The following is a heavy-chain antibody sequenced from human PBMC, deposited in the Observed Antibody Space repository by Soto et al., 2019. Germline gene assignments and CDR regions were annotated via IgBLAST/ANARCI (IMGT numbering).Heavy chain of an antibody. V-gene: IGHV1-3*01. J-gene: IGHJ5*02. CDR3: WGAVAGKSNWFDP. CDR1: GYTFTSYA. D-gene: IGHD6-19*01. CDR2: INAGNGNT. Sequence: QVQLVQSGAEVKKPGASVKVSCKASGYTFTSYAMHWVRQAPGQRLEWMGWINAGNGNTKYSQKFQGRVTITRDTSASTAYMELSSLRSEDTAVYYCWGAVAGKSNWFDPWGQGTLVTVSS.